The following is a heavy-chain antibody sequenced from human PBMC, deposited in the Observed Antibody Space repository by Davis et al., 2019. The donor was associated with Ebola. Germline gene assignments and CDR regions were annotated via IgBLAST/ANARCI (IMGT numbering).Heavy chain of an antibody. J-gene: IGHJ4*02. V-gene: IGHV1-46*01. D-gene: IGHD4-17*01. Sequence: AASVKVSCKASGYTFTNYYMHWVRQAPGQGLEWMGIINPGGGSTSYAQKFQGRVTMTRDTSTSTAYMELRSLRSDDTAVYYCARGVDYGEQFDYWGQGTLVTVSS. CDR3: ARGVDYGEQFDY. CDR1: GYTFTNYY. CDR2: INPGGGST.